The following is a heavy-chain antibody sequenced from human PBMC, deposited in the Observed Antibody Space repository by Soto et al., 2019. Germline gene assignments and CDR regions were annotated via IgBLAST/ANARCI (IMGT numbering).Heavy chain of an antibody. CDR1: GFTFSSYG. D-gene: IGHD6-13*01. V-gene: IGHV3-33*06. CDR2: IWDDGSTK. Sequence: GGSLRLSCAASGFTFSSYGMHWVRQAPGKGLEWVAVIWDDGSTKYYADSVKGRFTISRDNSKNTLYLQMNSLRAEDTAVYYCGKNPTVFPSIAAGVYFDLWGRGTLVTVSS. CDR3: GKNPTVFPSIAAGVYFDL. J-gene: IGHJ2*01.